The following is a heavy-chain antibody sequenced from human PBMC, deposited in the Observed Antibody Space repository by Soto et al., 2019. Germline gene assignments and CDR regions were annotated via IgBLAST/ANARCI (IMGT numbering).Heavy chain of an antibody. V-gene: IGHV1-2*02. CDR1: GYTFTGYY. D-gene: IGHD3-10*01. Sequence: GASVKVSCKASGYTFTGYYMHWVRQAPGQGLEWMGWINPNSGGTNYAQKFQGQVTISADKSISTAYLQWSSLKASDTAMYYCAGGGVRGVITRTRDYYGMDVWGQGTTVTVSS. CDR3: AGGGVRGVITRTRDYYGMDV. J-gene: IGHJ6*02. CDR2: INPNSGGT.